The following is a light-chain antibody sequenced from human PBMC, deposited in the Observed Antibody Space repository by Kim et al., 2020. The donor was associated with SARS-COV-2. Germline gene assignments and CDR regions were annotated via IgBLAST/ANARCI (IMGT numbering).Light chain of an antibody. Sequence: DIVMTQSPLSLPVTPGEPASITCRSSQSLLHSNGYNYLDWYLQKQGQSPQLLIYLGSNRASGVPDRFSGSGSGTDFTLKISRVEAEDVGVYYCMQALQTLLTFGGGTKVDIK. V-gene: IGKV2-28*01. CDR3: MQALQTLLT. CDR1: QSLLHSNGYNY. J-gene: IGKJ4*01. CDR2: LGS.